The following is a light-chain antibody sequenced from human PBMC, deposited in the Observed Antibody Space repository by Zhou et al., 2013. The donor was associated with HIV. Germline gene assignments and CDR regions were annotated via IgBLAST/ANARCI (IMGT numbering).Light chain of an antibody. J-gene: IGKJ1*01. CDR2: MAS. Sequence: DIQMTQSPSTLSASVGDRVTITCRASQSISSWLAWYQQKPGKAPNLLIYMASSLESGVPSRFSGSGSGTEFFLSIRSLQPDDFATYYCQQYNTYSVAFGQGTKVEMK. CDR3: QQYNTYSVA. V-gene: IGKV1-5*03. CDR1: QSISSW.